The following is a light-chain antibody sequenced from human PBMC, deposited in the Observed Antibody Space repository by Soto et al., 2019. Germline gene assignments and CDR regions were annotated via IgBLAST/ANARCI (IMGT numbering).Light chain of an antibody. CDR1: ETIRGL. CDR2: DTS. CDR3: QPYNNWPLT. V-gene: IGKV3-15*01. J-gene: IGKJ4*01. Sequence: EIVLTQSPATLSLSPGERATLSCRASETIRGLLAWYQQRPGQTPRLLIYDTSTRATGVPTRFSGSRSGAEFTLTINSLQSEDFAVYYCQPYNNWPLTFGGGTKVDIK.